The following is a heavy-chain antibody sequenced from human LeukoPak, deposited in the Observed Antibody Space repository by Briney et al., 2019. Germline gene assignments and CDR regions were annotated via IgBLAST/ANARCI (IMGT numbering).Heavy chain of an antibody. CDR2: ISSSGGTT. CDR3: ARATVQLWFEYYYYYIDV. V-gene: IGHV3-23*01. Sequence: GGSLRLSCAASGFIFSNFGMSWVRQAPGKGLEWVSAISSSGGTTYYADSVKGRFTISRDNSKNTLYLQMNSLRAEDTAVYYCARATVQLWFEYYYYYIDVWGKGTTVTVSS. CDR1: GFIFSNFG. J-gene: IGHJ6*03. D-gene: IGHD5-18*01.